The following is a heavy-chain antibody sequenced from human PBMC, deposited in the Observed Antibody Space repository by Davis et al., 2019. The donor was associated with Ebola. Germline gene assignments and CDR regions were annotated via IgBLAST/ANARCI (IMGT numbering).Heavy chain of an antibody. V-gene: IGHV1-69*04. J-gene: IGHJ6*02. CDR3: ARNNWTISLYYYYYGMDV. CDR2: IIPILGIA. CDR1: GGTFSSYA. Sequence: SVKVSCKASGGTFSSYAISWVRQAPGQGLEWMGRIIPILGIANYAQKFQGRVTITADKSTSTAYMELRSLRSEDTAVYYCARNNWTISLYYYYYGMDVWGQGTTVTVSS. D-gene: IGHD3-3*01.